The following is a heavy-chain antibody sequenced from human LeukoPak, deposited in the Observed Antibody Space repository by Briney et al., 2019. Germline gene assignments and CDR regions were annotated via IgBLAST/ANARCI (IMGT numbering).Heavy chain of an antibody. Sequence: SETLSLTCAVYGGSFSGYYWSWIRQPPGKGLEWIGEINHSGSTNYNPSLKSRVTIPVDTSKNQFSLELSSVTAADTAVYYCARGKRTAYAFDIWGQGTMVTVSS. V-gene: IGHV4-34*01. J-gene: IGHJ3*02. CDR1: GGSFSGYY. D-gene: IGHD2-21*01. CDR3: ARGKRTAYAFDI. CDR2: INHSGST.